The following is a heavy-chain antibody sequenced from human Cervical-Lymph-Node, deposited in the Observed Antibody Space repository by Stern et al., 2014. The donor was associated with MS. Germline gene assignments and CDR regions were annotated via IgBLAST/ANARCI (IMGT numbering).Heavy chain of an antibody. V-gene: IGHV3-7*03. J-gene: IGHJ4*02. CDR2: TNQAGSEK. CDR3: ANGGTTWN. Sequence: EVQLVESGGGEVQSGGSLRLSCVASDLAFSMYWMNWVRQAPGKGLQWVANTNQAGSEKYYVDSVKGRFTISRDNAKKSLYLQMNNLRSEDTAVYYCANGGTTWNWGQGTLVTVSS. D-gene: IGHD1-7*01. CDR1: DLAFSMYW.